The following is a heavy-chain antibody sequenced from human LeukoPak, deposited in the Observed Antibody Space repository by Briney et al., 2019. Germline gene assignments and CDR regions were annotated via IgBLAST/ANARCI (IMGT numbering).Heavy chain of an antibody. CDR2: ISYDGSNK. Sequence: GGSLRLSCAASGFTFSSYGMHWVRQAPGKGLEWVAVISYDGSNKYYADSVKGRFTISRDNSKNTLYLQMNSLRAEDTAVYYCAQLAAAGTVSGYKAFDIWGQGTMVTVSS. J-gene: IGHJ3*02. CDR1: GFTFSSYG. CDR3: AQLAAAGTVSGYKAFDI. V-gene: IGHV3-30*19. D-gene: IGHD6-13*01.